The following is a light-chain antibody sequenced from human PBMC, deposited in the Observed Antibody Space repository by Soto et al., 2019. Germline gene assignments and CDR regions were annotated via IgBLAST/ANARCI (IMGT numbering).Light chain of an antibody. Sequence: QSALTQPASGSGCPGQSITISCTGTSSDVGGYNYVSWYQQHPGKAPKLMIYDVSNRPSGVSNRFSGSKSGNTASLTISGLQAEDEPDYYCSSYTSSSTLDVVFGGGTKLTVL. J-gene: IGLJ2*01. CDR2: DVS. V-gene: IGLV2-14*01. CDR1: SSDVGGYNY. CDR3: SSYTSSSTLDVV.